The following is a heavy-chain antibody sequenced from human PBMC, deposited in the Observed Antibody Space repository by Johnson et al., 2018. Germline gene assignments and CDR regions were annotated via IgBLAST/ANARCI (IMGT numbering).Heavy chain of an antibody. J-gene: IGHJ1*01. CDR2: ISYDGSNK. V-gene: IGHV3-30*18. CDR3: AKDGSGWPPEYFQH. CDR1: GFTFSSYG. Sequence: QVQLVQSGGGVVQPGRSLRLSCAASGFTFSSYGMHWVRQAPGKGLEWVAVISYDGSNKYYTDSVKGRFTISRDNSKNTLYLKMNSLRAEDTAVYYCAKDGSGWPPEYFQHWGQGTLVTVSS. D-gene: IGHD6-19*01.